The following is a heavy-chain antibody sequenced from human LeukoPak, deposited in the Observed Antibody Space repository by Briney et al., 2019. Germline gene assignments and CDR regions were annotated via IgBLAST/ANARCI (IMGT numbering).Heavy chain of an antibody. Sequence: ASVKVSCKAPGYTYTAYYLHWVRQAPGQGLEWMGWINPNSGGTHYAQKFQGRVTMTRDTSISTVYMELSSLTSDDTAVYYCARVSAGYTSGWHFDYWGQGTLVTVSS. V-gene: IGHV1-2*02. CDR1: GYTYTAYY. D-gene: IGHD6-19*01. CDR3: ARVSAGYTSGWHFDY. CDR2: INPNSGGT. J-gene: IGHJ4*02.